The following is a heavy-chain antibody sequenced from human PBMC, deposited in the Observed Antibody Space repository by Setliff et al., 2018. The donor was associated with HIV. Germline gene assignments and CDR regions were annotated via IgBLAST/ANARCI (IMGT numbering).Heavy chain of an antibody. J-gene: IGHJ3*02. CDR1: GYTFTSYW. CDR3: ARQGAVAGSCSTRDAFDI. CDR2: IYPGDSDT. D-gene: IGHD6-19*01. V-gene: IGHV5-51*01. Sequence: GESLKISCKGSGYTFTSYWIGWVRQMPGKGLEWMGIIYPGDSDTRYSPSFQGRVTISADKSINTAYLQWSSLQASDTAMYYCARQGAVAGSCSTRDAFDIWGQGTMVTVSS.